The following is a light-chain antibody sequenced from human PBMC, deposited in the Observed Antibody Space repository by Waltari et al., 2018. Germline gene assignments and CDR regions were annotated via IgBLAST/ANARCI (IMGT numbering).Light chain of an antibody. V-gene: IGKV4-1*01. J-gene: IGKJ4*01. CDR2: WAS. Sequence: DIVMTQSPDSLAVSLGERATINCKSSQSHLYSSNDKNYLAWYQQKPGQSPKLLIYWASIRDSGVPDRFAGSGSGTDFTLTISSLQTEDVAIHYCQQYSSTPFTFGGGTRVEIK. CDR3: QQYSSTPFT. CDR1: QSHLYSSNDKNY.